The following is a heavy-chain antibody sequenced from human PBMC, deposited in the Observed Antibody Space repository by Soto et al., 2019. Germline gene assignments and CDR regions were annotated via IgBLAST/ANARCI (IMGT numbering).Heavy chain of an antibody. CDR3: ARRRGFPYYYGMDV. J-gene: IGHJ6*01. V-gene: IGHV4-30-2*01. CDR1: GGSISSGGYS. Sequence: PSETLSLTCAVSGGSISSGGYSWSWIRQPPGKGLEWIGYIYHSGSTYYNPSLKSRVTISVDRSKNQFSLKLSSVTAADTAVYYCARRRGFPYYYGMDVWGQGPTVTVSS. D-gene: IGHD5-12*01. CDR2: IYHSGST.